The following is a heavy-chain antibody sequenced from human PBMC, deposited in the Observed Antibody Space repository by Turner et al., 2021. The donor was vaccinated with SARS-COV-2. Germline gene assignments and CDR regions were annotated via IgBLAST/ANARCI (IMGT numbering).Heavy chain of an antibody. D-gene: IGHD6-19*01. CDR2: IHYSGST. CDR3: ARHGFSGWDGGGMDV. J-gene: IGHJ6*02. Sequence: WGAGLLRPSETLSLTCTVSGGSISSYYWSWIWQPPGKGLEWIGYIHYSGSTNYNPSLKSRVTISVDTSKNQFSLKLSSVTAADTAVYYCARHGFSGWDGGGMDVWGQGTTVTVSS. V-gene: IGHV4-59*08. CDR1: GGSISSYY.